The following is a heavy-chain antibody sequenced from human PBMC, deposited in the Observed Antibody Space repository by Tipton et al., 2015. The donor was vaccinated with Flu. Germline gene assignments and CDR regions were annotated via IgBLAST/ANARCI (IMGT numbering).Heavy chain of an antibody. Sequence: SLRLSCAASGFTVSSNYMSWVRQAPGKGLEWVSLIYSGGTTFYADSVKGRFTISRDNSKNTLYLQMNSLRAEDTAVYYCARVWTGGYEYFDYWGQGTLVSVSS. D-gene: IGHD2-8*02. CDR3: ARVWTGGYEYFDY. CDR1: GFTVSSNY. J-gene: IGHJ4*02. V-gene: IGHV3-53*01. CDR2: IYSGGTT.